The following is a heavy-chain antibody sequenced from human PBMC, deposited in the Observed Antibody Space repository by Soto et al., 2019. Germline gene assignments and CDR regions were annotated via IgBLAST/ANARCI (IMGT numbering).Heavy chain of an antibody. CDR2: ISGSGGST. J-gene: IGHJ3*02. Sequence: GGSLRLSCAASGFACSSYAMSWVRQAPGKGLEWVSAISGSGGSTYYADSVKGRFTISRDNSKNTLYLQMNSLRAEDTAVYFCASPAAYCGGDCYLDAFDIWGQGTMVT. CDR1: GFACSSYA. D-gene: IGHD2-21*01. CDR3: ASPAAYCGGDCYLDAFDI. V-gene: IGHV3-23*01.